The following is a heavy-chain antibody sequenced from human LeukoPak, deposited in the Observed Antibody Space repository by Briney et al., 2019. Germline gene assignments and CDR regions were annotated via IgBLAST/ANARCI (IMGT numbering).Heavy chain of an antibody. D-gene: IGHD6-13*01. J-gene: IGHJ4*02. CDR3: ARGSSCDY. V-gene: IGHV3-53*01. CDR1: GFTVDSNY. CDR2: IYTGGST. Sequence: GGSLRLSCAASGFTVDSNYINWVRQAPEKGLEWVSVIYTGGSTYYADSVKGRFTISRDNAKNSLYLQMNSLRAEDTAVYYCARGSSCDYWGQGTLVTVSS.